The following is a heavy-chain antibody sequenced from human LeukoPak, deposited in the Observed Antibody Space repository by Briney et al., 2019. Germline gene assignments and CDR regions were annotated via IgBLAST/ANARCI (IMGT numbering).Heavy chain of an antibody. J-gene: IGHJ5*02. Sequence: GGSLRLSCAASGFTFSSYWMHWVRQAPGKGLVWVSRINSDGSSTSYADSVKGRFTISRDNAKNTLYLQMNSLRAEDTAVYYGARPPLDLWFGEENWSDPWGQGTLVTVSS. D-gene: IGHD3-10*01. CDR3: ARPPLDLWFGEENWSDP. CDR1: GFTFSSYW. V-gene: IGHV3-74*01. CDR2: INSDGSST.